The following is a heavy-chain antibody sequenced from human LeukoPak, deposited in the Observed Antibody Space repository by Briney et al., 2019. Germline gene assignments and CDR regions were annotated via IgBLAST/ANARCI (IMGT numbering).Heavy chain of an antibody. D-gene: IGHD2-15*01. CDR2: MNPNRGNT. CDR1: GYTFTSYD. J-gene: IGHJ4*02. Sequence: GAAVKVSCKASGYTFTSYDINWVRQATGQGLEWMGCMNPNRGNTGYAQKFQGRVTITRNTSISTAYMELSSLRSEDTAVYYCARVGCSGGSCYSDYWGQGTLVTVSS. CDR3: ARVGCSGGSCYSDY. V-gene: IGHV1-8*03.